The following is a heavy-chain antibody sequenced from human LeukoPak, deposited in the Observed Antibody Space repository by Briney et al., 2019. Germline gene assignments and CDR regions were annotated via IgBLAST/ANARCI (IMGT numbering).Heavy chain of an antibody. D-gene: IGHD3-10*01. CDR2: IYTSGST. V-gene: IGHV4-4*07. CDR3: ARAGKSGTMVLFDY. Sequence: SETLSLTCTVSGGSISSYYWSWIRQPAGKGLEWIGRIYTSGSTNHNPSLKSRVTMSVDTSKNQFSLKLSSVTAADTAVYYCARAGKSGTMVLFDYWGQGTLVTVSS. J-gene: IGHJ4*02. CDR1: GGSISSYY.